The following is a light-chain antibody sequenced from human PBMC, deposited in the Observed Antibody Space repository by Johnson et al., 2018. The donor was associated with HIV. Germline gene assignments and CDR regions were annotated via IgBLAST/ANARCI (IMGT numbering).Light chain of an antibody. V-gene: IGLV1-51*01. Sequence: QSVLTQPPSVSAAPGQKVTISCSGSSSNIGRNYVSWYQQLPGTAPKLLIFDNNKRPSGIPDRFSASKSGTSATLGITGLQTGDEADYYCGTWDSSLSSGFYVFGSGTSVTVL. CDR2: DNN. CDR3: GTWDSSLSSGFYV. J-gene: IGLJ1*01. CDR1: SSNIGRNY.